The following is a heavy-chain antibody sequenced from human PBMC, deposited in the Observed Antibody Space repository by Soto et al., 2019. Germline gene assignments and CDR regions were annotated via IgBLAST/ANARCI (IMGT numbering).Heavy chain of an antibody. Sequence: GGSLRLSCTTSGFTFGVFAMSWFRQGPGKGLEWVGFIRSNAYGVTADYATSVKGRFSMSRDDSKSISYLQMNSLKTEDTAVYFCARVDCTSNSCSDIFDYWGQGALVTVSS. CDR1: GFTFGVFA. CDR3: ARVDCTSNSCSDIFDY. V-gene: IGHV3-49*03. J-gene: IGHJ4*02. D-gene: IGHD2-2*01. CDR2: IRSNAYGVTA.